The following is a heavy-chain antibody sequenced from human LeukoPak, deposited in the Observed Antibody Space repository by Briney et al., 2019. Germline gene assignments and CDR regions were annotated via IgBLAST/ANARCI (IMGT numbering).Heavy chain of an antibody. J-gene: IGHJ5*02. Sequence: GEYLKLSRKGSGCSFTSYWIGWVRQMPGKGLEWMGIIYPGDSDTRYSPSFHGQVTISADKSISTAYLQWSSLKASDTAMYYCARIPRRIVVVPAAMVWWFDPWGQGTLVTVSS. V-gene: IGHV5-51*01. CDR1: GCSFTSYW. CDR2: IYPGDSDT. D-gene: IGHD2-2*01. CDR3: ARIPRRIVVVPAAMVWWFDP.